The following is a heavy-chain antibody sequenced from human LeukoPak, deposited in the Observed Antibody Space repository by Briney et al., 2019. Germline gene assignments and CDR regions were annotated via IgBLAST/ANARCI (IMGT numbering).Heavy chain of an antibody. J-gene: IGHJ5*02. D-gene: IGHD4-17*01. CDR2: ISYDGSNK. CDR1: GFTFSSYA. CDR3: ARDLAVTTYPHWFDP. Sequence: GGSLRLSCAASGFTFSSYAMHWVRQAPGKGLEWVAVISYDGSNKYYADSVKGRFTISRDNSKSTLYLQMNSLRAEDTAVYYCARDLAVTTYPHWFDPWGQGTLVTVSS. V-gene: IGHV3-30-3*01.